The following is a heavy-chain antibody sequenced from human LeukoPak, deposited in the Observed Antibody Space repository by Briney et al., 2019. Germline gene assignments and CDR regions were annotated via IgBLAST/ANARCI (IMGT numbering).Heavy chain of an antibody. D-gene: IGHD3-22*01. J-gene: IGHJ4*02. V-gene: IGHV3-9*01. CDR3: AKMGYYDSSGYHAWFDY. Sequence: GRSLRLSCAASGFTFDDYAMHWVRQAPGKGVEGVSGISWNSGSIGYADSVKGRFTISRDNAKNSLYLQMDSLRAEDTALYYCAKMGYYDSSGYHAWFDYWGQGTLVTVSS. CDR2: ISWNSGSI. CDR1: GFTFDDYA.